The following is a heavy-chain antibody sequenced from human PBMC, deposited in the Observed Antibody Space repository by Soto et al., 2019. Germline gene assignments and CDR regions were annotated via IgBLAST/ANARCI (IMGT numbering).Heavy chain of an antibody. CDR1: GYTFTSYY. D-gene: IGHD1-1*01. J-gene: IGHJ4*02. CDR3: ARDPITTGTTFDY. V-gene: IGHV1-46*03. Sequence: ASVKVFCKASGYTFTSYYMNWVRQAPGQGLEWMGIINPSGGSTSYAQKFQGRVTMTRDTSTSTVYMELSSLRSEDTAVYYCARDPITTGTTFDYWGQGTLVTVSS. CDR2: INPSGGST.